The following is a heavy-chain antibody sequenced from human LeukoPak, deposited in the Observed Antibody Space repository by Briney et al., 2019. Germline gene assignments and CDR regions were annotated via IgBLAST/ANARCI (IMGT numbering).Heavy chain of an antibody. D-gene: IGHD3-10*01. CDR2: ITGSGGST. CDR3: AKTLGSSLYYYYGMDV. CDR1: GFTFSSYA. Sequence: GGSLRLSCAASGFTFSSYAMSWVRQAPGKGLEWVSAITGSGGSTNYADSLKGRFTISRDNSKNTLYLQTNSLRAEDTAVYHCAKTLGSSLYYYYGMDVWGQGTTVTVYS. V-gene: IGHV3-23*01. J-gene: IGHJ6*02.